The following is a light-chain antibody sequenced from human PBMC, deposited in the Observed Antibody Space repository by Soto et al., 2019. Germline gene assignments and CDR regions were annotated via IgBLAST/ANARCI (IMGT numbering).Light chain of an antibody. CDR2: EGS. J-gene: IGLJ3*02. V-gene: IGLV2-23*01. CDR1: SSDVGSYNL. Sequence: QSVLTQPASVSGSPGQSITISCTGSSSDVGSYNLVSWHQQYPGKAPKLMIYEGSKRPSGVSNRFSGSKSGNTASLTISGRQAEDEADYYCCSYAGRSTLVFGGGTKVTVL. CDR3: CSYAGRSTLV.